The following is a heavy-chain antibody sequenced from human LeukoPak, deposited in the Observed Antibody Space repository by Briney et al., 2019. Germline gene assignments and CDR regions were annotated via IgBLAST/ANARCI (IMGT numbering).Heavy chain of an antibody. V-gene: IGHV1-46*01. CDR1: GYTFTSYY. Sequence: GASVKVSCKASGYTFTSYYMHWVRQAPGQGLEWMGIINPRGGSTSYAQKFQGRVTMTRDTSTSTVYMELSSLRSEDTAVYYCARQISSWPYYYYYGMDVWGQGTTVTVSS. CDR3: ARQISSWPYYYYYGMDV. J-gene: IGHJ6*02. D-gene: IGHD6-13*01. CDR2: INPRGGST.